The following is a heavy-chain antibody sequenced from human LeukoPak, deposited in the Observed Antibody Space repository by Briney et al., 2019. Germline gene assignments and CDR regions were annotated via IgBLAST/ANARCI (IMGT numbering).Heavy chain of an antibody. D-gene: IGHD6-19*01. J-gene: IGHJ4*02. CDR1: GYTFTSYD. Sequence: ASVKVSCKASGYTFTSYDINWVRQATGQGLEWMGWMNPNSGNTGYAQKFQGRVTMTRNTSISTAYMELSRLRSDDTAVYYCASNPKYSSGWYVLDYWGQGTLVTVSS. V-gene: IGHV1-8*01. CDR3: ASNPKYSSGWYVLDY. CDR2: MNPNSGNT.